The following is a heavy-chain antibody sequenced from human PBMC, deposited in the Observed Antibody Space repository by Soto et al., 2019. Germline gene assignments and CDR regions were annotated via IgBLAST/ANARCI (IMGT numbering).Heavy chain of an antibody. CDR3: AKSVYNWNDGFFDY. CDR2: IKQDGSGK. V-gene: IGHV3-7*01. Sequence: GSLRLSCAASGFTFSNYWMSWVRQAPGKGLEWMANIKQDGSGKNYVASVKGRFTISRDNAKNSLYLQMNSLRAEDTAVYYCAKSVYNWNDGFFDYWGQGTLVTVSS. D-gene: IGHD1-1*01. CDR1: GFTFSNYW. J-gene: IGHJ4*02.